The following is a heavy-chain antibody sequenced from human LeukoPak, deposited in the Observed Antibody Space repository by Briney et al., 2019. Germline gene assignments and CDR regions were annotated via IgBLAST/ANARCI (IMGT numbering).Heavy chain of an antibody. CDR3: AKNPKMDYYYYYMDF. V-gene: IGHV3-30*02. CDR1: GFTFNMFA. D-gene: IGHD2-8*01. J-gene: IGHJ6*03. CDR2: IRNDGNNK. Sequence: PGGSLRLSCAASGFTFNMFAMTWVRQAPGKGLEWVAFIRNDGNNKYYVNSVKGRFTISRDNSKNTLYLQMNSLRIEDTAVYYCAKNPKMDYYYYYMDFWGKGTTVTVSS.